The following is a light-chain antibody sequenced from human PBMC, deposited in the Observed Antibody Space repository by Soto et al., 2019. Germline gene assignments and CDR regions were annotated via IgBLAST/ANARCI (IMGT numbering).Light chain of an antibody. Sequence: QSVLTQPPSVSAAPGQRVTISCSGSSSNIGNKYVSWYQQVPGTAPKLLIYENNKRPSGIPERFSGSKSGTSATLGITGLQTGDEADYYCGTWDSSLSAWVFGGGTKVTVL. CDR1: SSNIGNKY. CDR2: ENN. CDR3: GTWDSSLSAWV. V-gene: IGLV1-51*02. J-gene: IGLJ3*02.